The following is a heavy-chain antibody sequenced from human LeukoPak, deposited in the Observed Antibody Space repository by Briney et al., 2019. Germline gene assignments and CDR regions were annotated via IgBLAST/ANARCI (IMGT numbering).Heavy chain of an antibody. V-gene: IGHV4-38-2*02. Sequence: PSETLSLTCTVSGYSISSGDYWGWIRQPPGKGLEWIGNIYSSGSTYYNASLQSRVTISIDTSKNQFSLRLNSVTAADTAMYYCAKSGGYGLIDYWGQGTRVTVSS. CDR2: IYSSGST. J-gene: IGHJ4*02. CDR1: GYSISSGDY. D-gene: IGHD1-26*01. CDR3: AKSGGYGLIDY.